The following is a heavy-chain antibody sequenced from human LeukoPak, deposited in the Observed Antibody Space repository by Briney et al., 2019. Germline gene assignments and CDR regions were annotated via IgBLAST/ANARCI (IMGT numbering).Heavy chain of an antibody. CDR1: GFIFKRYW. CDR2: IKENGSEE. D-gene: IGHD2-15*01. Sequence: GGSLRLSCGASGFIFKRYWMSWVRQAPGKGPEWVANIKENGSEEYYVDSVKGRFTISRDNAKNSLYLQMNSLRAEDTAVYYCARVLSGGSCIFDYWGQGTPVAVSS. J-gene: IGHJ4*02. CDR3: ARVLSGGSCIFDY. V-gene: IGHV3-7*03.